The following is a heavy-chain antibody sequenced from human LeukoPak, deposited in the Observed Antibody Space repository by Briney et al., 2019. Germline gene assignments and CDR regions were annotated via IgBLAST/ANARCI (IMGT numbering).Heavy chain of an antibody. J-gene: IGHJ5*02. D-gene: IGHD6-13*01. V-gene: IGHV4-34*01. CDR1: GGSFSGYY. Sequence: PSETLSLTCAVYGGSFSGYYWSWIRQPPGKGLEWIGEINHSGSTNYNPSLKSRVTISVDTSKNQFSLKLSSVTAADTAVYYCVAGIAAAGQGGNNWFDPWGQGTLVTVSS. CDR2: INHSGST. CDR3: VAGIAAAGQGGNNWFDP.